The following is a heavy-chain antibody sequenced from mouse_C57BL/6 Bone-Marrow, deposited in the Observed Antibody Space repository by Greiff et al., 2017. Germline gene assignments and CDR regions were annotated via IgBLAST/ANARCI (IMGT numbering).Heavy chain of an antibody. CDR2: IDPSDSYT. CDR3: GLDSSGPWFAY. J-gene: IGHJ3*01. CDR1: GYTFTSYW. V-gene: IGHV1-59*01. Sequence: QVQLQQPGAELVRPGTSVKLSCKASGYTFTSYWMHWVKQRPGQGLEWIGVIDPSDSYTNYNQKFKGKATLTVDTSSSTAYMQLSSLTSEDSAVYYGGLDSSGPWFAYWGQGTLVTVSA. D-gene: IGHD3-2*02.